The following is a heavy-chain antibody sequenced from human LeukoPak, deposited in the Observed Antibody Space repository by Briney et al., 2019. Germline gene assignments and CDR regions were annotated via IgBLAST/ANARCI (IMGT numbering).Heavy chain of an antibody. V-gene: IGHV3-74*03. D-gene: IGHD3-10*01. CDR2: INSDGSST. Sequence: GGSLRLSCVASGFTFSSYWIHWVRQAPGKGLVWVSRINSDGSSTKCADSVKGRFTISRDNAKNTLYLQMNSLRAEDTAVYYCARGRGSGSYYIYYYYYMDVWGKGTTVTISS. CDR3: ARGRGSGSYYIYYYYYMDV. J-gene: IGHJ6*03. CDR1: GFTFSSYW.